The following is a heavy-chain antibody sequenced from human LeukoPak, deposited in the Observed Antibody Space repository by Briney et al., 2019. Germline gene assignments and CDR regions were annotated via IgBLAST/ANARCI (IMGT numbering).Heavy chain of an antibody. CDR3: AKRCDVIRVILVGFHKEAYYFDS. CDR1: GITLSTYG. V-gene: IGHV3-23*01. Sequence: PGRSLRLSCAVSGITLSTYGMSWVRPAPGKGLEWVAGISDSGGRTNYADSVKGRFTISRDNPKNTVYLQMNSLRVEDTAVYFCAKRCDVIRVILVGFHKEAYYFDSWGQGALVTASS. J-gene: IGHJ4*02. CDR2: ISDSGGRT. D-gene: IGHD3-22*01.